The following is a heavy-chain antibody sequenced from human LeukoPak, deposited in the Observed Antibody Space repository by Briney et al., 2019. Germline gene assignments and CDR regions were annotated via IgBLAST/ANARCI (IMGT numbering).Heavy chain of an antibody. V-gene: IGHV1-69*01. J-gene: IGHJ4*02. D-gene: IGHD3-3*01. CDR1: GGTFSSYA. CDR3: ARCSLSGYDFWSGYYLDY. Sequence: SVKVSCKASGGTFSSYAISWMRQAPGQGLEWMGGIIPIFGTANYAQKFQGRVTITADESTSTAYMELSSLRSEDTAVYYCARCSLSGYDFWSGYYLDYWGQGTLVTVSS. CDR2: IIPIFGTA.